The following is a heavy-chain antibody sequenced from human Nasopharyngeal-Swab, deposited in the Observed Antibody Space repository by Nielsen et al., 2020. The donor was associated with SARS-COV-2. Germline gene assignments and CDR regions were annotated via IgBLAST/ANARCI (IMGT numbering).Heavy chain of an antibody. J-gene: IGHJ4*02. CDR3: ARDMGRDGYNYPFDY. D-gene: IGHD5-24*01. V-gene: IGHV3-30*04. CDR2: VAYDVRSK. Sequence: WIRQPPGEGLEWAEVVAYDVRSKYYADSVKGRFTISRDNYKNTLYLQMNSLRAEDTAVFYCARDMGRDGYNYPFDYWGQGTLVTVSS.